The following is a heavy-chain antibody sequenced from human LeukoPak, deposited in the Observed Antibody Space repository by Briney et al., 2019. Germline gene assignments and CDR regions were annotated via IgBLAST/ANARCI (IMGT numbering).Heavy chain of an antibody. J-gene: IGHJ4*02. CDR2: IFYDGTIQ. Sequence: GGSLRLSCAASGFSFSSYAMHWVRQTPGKGLEWVAVIFYDGTIQYYSDSVRGRLIVSRDNPKNTLYLQMNSLRAEDTAVYYCARDPRGPAGYDSPARDTFDYWGQGTLVTVSS. CDR1: GFSFSSYA. V-gene: IGHV3-30*03. D-gene: IGHD3-22*01. CDR3: ARDPRGPAGYDSPARDTFDY.